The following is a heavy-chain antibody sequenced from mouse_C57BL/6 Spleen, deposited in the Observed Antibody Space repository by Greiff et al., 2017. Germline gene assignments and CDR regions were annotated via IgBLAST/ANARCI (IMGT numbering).Heavy chain of an antibody. D-gene: IGHD2-5*01. V-gene: IGHV1-82*01. J-gene: IGHJ4*01. CDR1: GYAFSSSW. CDR3: ARYSNRRGYYAMDY. Sequence: QVQLKESGPELVKPGASVKISCKASGYAFSSSWMNWVKQRPGKGLEWIGRIYPGDGDTNYNGKFKGKATLTADKSSSTAYMQLSSLTSEDSAVYFCARYSNRRGYYAMDYWGQGTSVTVSS. CDR2: IYPGDGDT.